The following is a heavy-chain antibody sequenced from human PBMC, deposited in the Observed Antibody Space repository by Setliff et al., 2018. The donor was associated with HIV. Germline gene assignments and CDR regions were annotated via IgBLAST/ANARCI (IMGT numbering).Heavy chain of an antibody. CDR2: ISSTSSYI. J-gene: IGHJ4*02. D-gene: IGHD2-2*01. Sequence: PGGSLRLSCAASGFTFTSYSVNWVRQAPGKGLEWVSSISSTSSYIYYADSVKGRFTISRDNAKNSLYLQMNSLRAEDTAVYYCARGYCSSTGCRYYFDYWGQGTLVTVSS. V-gene: IGHV3-21*01. CDR3: ARGYCSSTGCRYYFDY. CDR1: GFTFTSYS.